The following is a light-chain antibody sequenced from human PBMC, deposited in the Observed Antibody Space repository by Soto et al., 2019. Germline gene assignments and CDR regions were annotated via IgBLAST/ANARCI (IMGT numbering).Light chain of an antibody. Sequence: SMLTQPPSASVTPGQMVTFSCSGSSSNIGINTVNWYRQLPGTAPQLLISDNHRRPSGVPDRFSGSKSGTSASLAISGLQSEDEATYFCAAWDVSLKGFVFGTGTNVTVL. CDR1: SSNIGINT. J-gene: IGLJ1*01. CDR3: AAWDVSLKGFV. V-gene: IGLV1-44*01. CDR2: DNH.